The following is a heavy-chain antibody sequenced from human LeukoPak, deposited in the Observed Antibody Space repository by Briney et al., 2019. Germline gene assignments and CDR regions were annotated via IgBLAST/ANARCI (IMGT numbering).Heavy chain of an antibody. CDR1: GYTFSSYG. J-gene: IGHJ3*02. D-gene: IGHD2-21*01. V-gene: IGHV1-18*01. CDR2: ISGYNGNT. CDR3: ARGHMVPWDAFDI. Sequence: ASVKVSCKASGYTFSSYGIGWVRQAPGQGVEWMGWISGYNGNTNYAQMFQGRVTMTTDTSTSTAYMELRSLRSDDTAVYYCARGHMVPWDAFDIWGQGTMVTVSS.